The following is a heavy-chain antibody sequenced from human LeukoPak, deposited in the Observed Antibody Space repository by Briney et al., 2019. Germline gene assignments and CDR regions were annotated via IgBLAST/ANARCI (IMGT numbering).Heavy chain of an antibody. V-gene: IGHV3-48*03. CDR3: VRDDPRTASWGAFDI. J-gene: IGHJ3*02. Sequence: GGSLRLSCAASGFTFSSYEMNWVRQAPGKGLEWVSYISSSGSTIYYADSVKGRFTISRDNAKNSLYLQMNSLRAEDTAVYYCVRDDPRTASWGAFDIWGQGTMVTVSS. D-gene: IGHD3-16*01. CDR1: GFTFSSYE. CDR2: ISSSGSTI.